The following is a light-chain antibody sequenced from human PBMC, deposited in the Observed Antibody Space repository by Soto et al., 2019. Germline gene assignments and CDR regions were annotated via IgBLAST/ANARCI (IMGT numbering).Light chain of an antibody. Sequence: DIVMTQSPDSLAVSLGERATINCKSSQNVLYSSNNKNYLAWYQQKLGQPPKLLIRWASTRESGVPDRFSGSGSGTDFTRTISSLQAEDVAVYYCQQYYSTPCTFGQGTKVEIK. CDR3: QQYYSTPCT. CDR1: QNVLYSSNNKNY. J-gene: IGKJ1*01. V-gene: IGKV4-1*01. CDR2: WAS.